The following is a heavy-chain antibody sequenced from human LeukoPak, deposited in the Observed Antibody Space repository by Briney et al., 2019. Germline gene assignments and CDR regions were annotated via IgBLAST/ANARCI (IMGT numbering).Heavy chain of an antibody. CDR1: GGSISSYY. CDR2: IYYSGST. D-gene: IGHD5-18*01. CDR3: ARYTAMVAFHAHGFDI. J-gene: IGHJ3*02. Sequence: SETLSLTCTVSGGSISSYYWSWIRQPPGKGLEWIGYIYYSGSTNYNPSLKSRVTISVDTSKNRFSLKLSSVTAADTAVYYCARYTAMVAFHAHGFDIWGQGTMVTVSS. V-gene: IGHV4-59*01.